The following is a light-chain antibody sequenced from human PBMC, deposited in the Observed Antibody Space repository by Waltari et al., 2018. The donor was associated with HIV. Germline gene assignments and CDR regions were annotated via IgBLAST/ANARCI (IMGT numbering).Light chain of an antibody. Sequence: QSALTQPPSVSGSPGQSVTISCAGTNSDIGGYDRVSWYQQPPGTAPKILIYEVTNRPSGVPGRFSASKSGTTASLTISGLQAGDEGDYYCSSYSATNTVVFGGGTKLTVL. CDR3: SSYSATNTVV. J-gene: IGLJ2*01. CDR1: NSDIGGYDR. V-gene: IGLV2-18*02. CDR2: EVT.